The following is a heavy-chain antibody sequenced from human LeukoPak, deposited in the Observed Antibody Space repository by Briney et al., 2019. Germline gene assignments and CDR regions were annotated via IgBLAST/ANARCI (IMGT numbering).Heavy chain of an antibody. CDR3: ARGGWSGYSYGSEPEKYFDY. CDR2: INPNSGGT. V-gene: IGHV1-2*02. D-gene: IGHD5-18*01. J-gene: IGHJ4*02. Sequence: ASVKVSCKASGYTFTDYYMHLVRQAPGQGLEWMGWINPNSGGTNDAQKFQGRVTMTTDTSISTAYMELSRLRSDDTAVYYCARGGWSGYSYGSEPEKYFDYWGQGTLVTVSS. CDR1: GYTFTDYY.